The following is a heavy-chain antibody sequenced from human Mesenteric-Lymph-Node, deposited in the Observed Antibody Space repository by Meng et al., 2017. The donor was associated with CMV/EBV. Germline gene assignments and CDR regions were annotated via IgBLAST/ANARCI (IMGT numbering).Heavy chain of an antibody. CDR1: GYTFTGSY. CDR3: AKLGRIQSMVREADTSDI. V-gene: IGHV1-2*02. J-gene: IGHJ3*02. Sequence: ASVKVSCKASGYTFTGSYIHWMRKAPGQGPEWMGWINPKNGGTNFAQKFQGRITMTSDTSITTASVELSRLTSSDTAVYYCAKLGRIQSMVREADTSDIWGQGTMVTVSS. CDR2: INPKNGGT. D-gene: IGHD3-10*01.